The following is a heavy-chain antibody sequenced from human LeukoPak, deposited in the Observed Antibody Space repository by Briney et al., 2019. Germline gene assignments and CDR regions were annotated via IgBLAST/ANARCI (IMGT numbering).Heavy chain of an antibody. J-gene: IGHJ4*02. V-gene: IGHV4-59*01. CDR2: IYYGGST. Sequence: SETLSLTCTVSGGSISSYYWSWIRQPPGKGLEWIEYIYYGGSTNYNPSLKRRVAISVDTSKIQFSLKLSSVSAADTAVYYCARETYGSGSRYDYWGQGTLVSVSS. CDR3: ARETYGSGSRYDY. D-gene: IGHD3-10*01. CDR1: GGSISSYY.